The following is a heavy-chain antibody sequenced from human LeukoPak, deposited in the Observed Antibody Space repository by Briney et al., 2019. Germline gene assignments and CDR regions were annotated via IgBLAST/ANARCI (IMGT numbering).Heavy chain of an antibody. CDR1: GFTFTGYA. Sequence: PGGSLRLSCAASGFTFTGYAMNWVRQAPGKGLEWIGVISYDGLNEYHADSVEGRMTMSRENSRNTVFLQMDNLRAEDTAVYYCARDRVIYYYFGMDVWGHGTTVTVSS. CDR2: ISYDGLNE. CDR3: ARDRVIYYYFGMDV. V-gene: IGHV3-30*03. J-gene: IGHJ6*02.